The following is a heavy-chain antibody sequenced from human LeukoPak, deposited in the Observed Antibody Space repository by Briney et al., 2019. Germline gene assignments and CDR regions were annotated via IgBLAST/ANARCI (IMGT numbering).Heavy chain of an antibody. CDR2: ISANSGNT. CDR3: ARDVNYAFDY. V-gene: IGHV1-18*01. CDR1: GYSFTRNG. D-gene: IGHD3-16*01. Sequence: ASVKVSCKPSGYSFTRNGISWVRQAPGQGLEWMAWISANSGNTNYAQNFQDRGTLTTDTSTSTAYMELRSLSSDDTAVYYCARDVNYAFDYWGQGTLVTVSS. J-gene: IGHJ4*02.